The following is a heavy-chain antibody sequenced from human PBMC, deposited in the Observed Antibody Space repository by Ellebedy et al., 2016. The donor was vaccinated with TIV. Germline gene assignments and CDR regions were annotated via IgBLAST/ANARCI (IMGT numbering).Heavy chain of an antibody. CDR2: IYSGGST. CDR1: GFTFSSYG. CDR3: ARDSSNYSNAFDI. J-gene: IGHJ3*02. Sequence: GESLKISXAASGFTFSSYGMHWVRQAPGKGLEWVSVIYSGGSTYYADSVKGRFTISRDNSKNTLYLQMNSLRAEDTAVYYCARDSSNYSNAFDIWGQGTMVTVSS. D-gene: IGHD4-11*01. V-gene: IGHV3-66*01.